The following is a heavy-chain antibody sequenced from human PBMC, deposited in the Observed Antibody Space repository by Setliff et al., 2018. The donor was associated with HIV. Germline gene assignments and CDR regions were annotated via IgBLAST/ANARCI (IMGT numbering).Heavy chain of an antibody. V-gene: IGHV4-31*03. CDR3: ASRYSSLGHFQH. J-gene: IGHJ1*01. CDR1: GGSISSGDYY. D-gene: IGHD6-13*01. CDR2: IYYTGST. Sequence: SETLSLTCTVSGGSISSGDYYWSWIRQHPRKGLEWIGYIYYTGSTYYNPSLKSRVTISVDTSKNQFSLKLSSVTAADTAVYYCASRYSSLGHFQHWGQGTLVTVSS.